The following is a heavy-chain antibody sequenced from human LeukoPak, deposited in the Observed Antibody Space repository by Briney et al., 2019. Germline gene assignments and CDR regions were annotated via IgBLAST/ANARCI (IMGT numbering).Heavy chain of an antibody. CDR1: GFTFSSYW. D-gene: IGHD3-3*01. Sequence: GGSQRLSCAASGFTFSSYWMSWVRQALGKGLEWVANIKQDGSEKYYVDSVKGRFTISRDNAKNSLYLQMNSLRAEDTAVYYCAREIRFLEWLSSLGYYYYMDVWGKGTTVTVSS. CDR2: IKQDGSEK. V-gene: IGHV3-7*01. J-gene: IGHJ6*03. CDR3: AREIRFLEWLSSLGYYYYMDV.